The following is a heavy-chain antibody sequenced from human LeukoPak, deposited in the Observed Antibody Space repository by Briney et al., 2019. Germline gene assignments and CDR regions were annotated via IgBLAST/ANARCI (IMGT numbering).Heavy chain of an antibody. CDR3: ARTGGWELHTFDY. V-gene: IGHV4-61*02. CDR1: GGSISSGGYY. J-gene: IGHJ4*02. CDR2: IYTSGST. D-gene: IGHD1-26*01. Sequence: SETLSLTCTVSGGSISSGGYYWSWIRQPAGKGLEWIGRIYTSGSTNYNPSLKSRVTMSVDTSKNQFSLKLSSVTAADTAVYYCARTGGWELHTFDYWGQGTLVTVSS.